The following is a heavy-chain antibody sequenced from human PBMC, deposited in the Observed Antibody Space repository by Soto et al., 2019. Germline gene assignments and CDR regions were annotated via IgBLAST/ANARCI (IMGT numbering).Heavy chain of an antibody. CDR2: IIPILGIA. Sequence: QVQLVQSGAEVKKPGSSVKVSCKASGGTFSSYTISWVRQAPGQGLEWMGRIIPILGIANYAQKFQGRVTITAQKSTSIAYMELSSLRSEATAVYYCAMEYCSSTSCYRDYWGQGTLVTVSS. D-gene: IGHD2-2*02. V-gene: IGHV1-69*02. CDR1: GGTFSSYT. J-gene: IGHJ4*02. CDR3: AMEYCSSTSCYRDY.